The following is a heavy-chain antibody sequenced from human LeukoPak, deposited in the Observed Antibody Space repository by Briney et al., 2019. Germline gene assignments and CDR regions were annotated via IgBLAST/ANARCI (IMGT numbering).Heavy chain of an antibody. Sequence: SETLSLTCNVSGGSVSSSNHHWAWIRQSPGMGLEWVGTFFSTGRTSQNPDPSLKGRVTLSVDTSRNQLSLQLRSLTAADTAIFYCASTPGSSTSWYHFDNWGQGTLVTVSS. J-gene: IGHJ4*02. CDR1: GGSVSSSNHH. CDR2: FFSTGRT. V-gene: IGHV4-39*01. CDR3: ASTPGSSTSWYHFDN. D-gene: IGHD6-13*01.